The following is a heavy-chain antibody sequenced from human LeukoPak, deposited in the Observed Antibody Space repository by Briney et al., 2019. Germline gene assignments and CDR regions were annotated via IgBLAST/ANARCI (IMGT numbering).Heavy chain of an antibody. V-gene: IGHV1-69*01. Sequence: SVKVSCKASGGTFSSYAISWVRQAPGQGLEWMGGIIPIFGTANYAQKFQGRVTITADESTSTAYMELSSLRSEDTAVYYCVLDAEMATIIDYWGQGTLVTVSS. CDR2: IIPIFGTA. D-gene: IGHD5-24*01. CDR3: VLDAEMATIIDY. J-gene: IGHJ4*02. CDR1: GGTFSSYA.